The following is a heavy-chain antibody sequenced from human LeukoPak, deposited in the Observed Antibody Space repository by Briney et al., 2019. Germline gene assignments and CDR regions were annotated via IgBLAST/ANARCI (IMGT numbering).Heavy chain of an antibody. CDR3: ARRRSAYNWFDP. CDR2: IYYSGST. J-gene: IGHJ5*02. CDR1: GGSISSYY. V-gene: IGHV4-59*08. Sequence: SETLSLTCTISGGSISSYYWSWIRQPPGKGLEWIGYIYYSGSTNYNPSPKSRVTIPVDTSKNQFSLKVTSVTAADTAVYYCARRRSAYNWFDPWGQGTLVTVSS.